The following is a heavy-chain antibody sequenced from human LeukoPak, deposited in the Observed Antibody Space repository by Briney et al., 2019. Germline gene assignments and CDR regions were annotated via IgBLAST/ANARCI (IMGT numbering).Heavy chain of an antibody. V-gene: IGHV4-4*02. D-gene: IGHD3-10*01. Sequence: SETLSLTCAVSGGSISSSNWWSWVRQPPGKGLEWIGEIYHSGSTNYNPSLESRVTVWMDKPRNQFSLRMHSMTAADTAVYYCLRQSPGFIAGHFEYWAQGILVTISS. J-gene: IGHJ4*02. CDR2: IYHSGST. CDR3: LRQSPGFIAGHFEY. CDR1: GGSISSSNW.